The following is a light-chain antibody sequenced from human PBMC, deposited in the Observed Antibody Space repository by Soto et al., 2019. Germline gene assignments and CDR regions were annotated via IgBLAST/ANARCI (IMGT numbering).Light chain of an antibody. J-gene: IGLJ2*01. Sequence: QSVLTQPPSASGTPGQRVTISCSGSSSNIGSNTVNWYQQLPGTAPKVLIYSNNQRPSGVPDRFSGSKSGTSASLAISGLQSEDEADYNCAAWDDSLNGVVFGGGTKLTVL. CDR1: SSNIGSNT. CDR2: SNN. V-gene: IGLV1-44*01. CDR3: AAWDDSLNGVV.